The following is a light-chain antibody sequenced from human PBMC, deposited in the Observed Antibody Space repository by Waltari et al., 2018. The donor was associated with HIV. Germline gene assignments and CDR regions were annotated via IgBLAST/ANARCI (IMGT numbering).Light chain of an antibody. V-gene: IGLV2-23*02. CDR2: DVN. CDR1: NADIGSSDH. J-gene: IGLJ2*01. Sequence: QSAPTQPASVSGSPGPSVTISCIGTNADIGSSDHVSWFHQFSGEAPRLLIYDVNKRPSSVSHRFSGSKSNTTASLTISGLQIEDEGDYYCCSYAGKGVVLFGGGTKLTV. CDR3: CSYAGKGVVL.